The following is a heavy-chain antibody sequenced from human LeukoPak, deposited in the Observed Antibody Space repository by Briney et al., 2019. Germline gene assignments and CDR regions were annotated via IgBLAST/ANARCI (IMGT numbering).Heavy chain of an antibody. CDR3: ARGPPVQSEYYYDSSGYWP. CDR1: GGSFSGYY. D-gene: IGHD3-22*01. Sequence: SETLSLTCAVYGGSFSGYYWSWIRQPPGKGLEWIGEINHSGSTNYNPSLKSRVTISVDTPKNQSSLKLSSVTAADTAVYYCARGPPVQSEYYYDSSGYWPWGQGTLVTVSS. J-gene: IGHJ4*02. CDR2: INHSGST. V-gene: IGHV4-34*01.